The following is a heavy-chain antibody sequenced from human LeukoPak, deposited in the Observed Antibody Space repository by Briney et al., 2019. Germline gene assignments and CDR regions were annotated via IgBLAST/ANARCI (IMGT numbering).Heavy chain of an antibody. V-gene: IGHV1-2*02. J-gene: IGHJ4*02. CDR2: INPNSGGT. D-gene: IGHD1-26*01. CDR3: ASTRYRSRQGSYYFDY. CDR1: GYTFTGYY. Sequence: GASVKVSCKASGYTFTGYYMHWVRQAPGQGLEWMGWINPNSGGTNYAQKFQGRVTMTRDTSISTAYMELSGLRSDDTAVYYCASTRYRSRQGSYYFDYWGQGTLVTVSS.